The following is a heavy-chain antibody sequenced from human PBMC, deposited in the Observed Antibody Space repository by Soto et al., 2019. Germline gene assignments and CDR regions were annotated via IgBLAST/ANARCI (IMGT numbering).Heavy chain of an antibody. CDR1: GYTFTSYG. V-gene: IGHV1-18*01. CDR3: ASGGSYDYIWGSPLEKGGDAFDI. Sequence: QVQLVQSGAEVKKPGASVKVSCKASGYTFTSYGISWVRQAPGQGLEWMGWISAYNGNTNYAQKLQGRETMTTATATSTDYMELRSLRSDDTAVYYCASGGSYDYIWGSPLEKGGDAFDIWGQGTMVTVSS. CDR2: ISAYNGNT. D-gene: IGHD3-16*01. J-gene: IGHJ3*02.